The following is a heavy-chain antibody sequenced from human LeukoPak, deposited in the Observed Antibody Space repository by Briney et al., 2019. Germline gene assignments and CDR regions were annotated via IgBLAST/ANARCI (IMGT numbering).Heavy chain of an antibody. D-gene: IGHD6-19*01. CDR3: ARPHISSGWYVY. Sequence: SETLSLTCTVSGGSISSSSYYWGWIRQPPGKGLEWIGSIYYSGSTYYNPSLKSRVTISVDTSKNQFSQKLSSVTAADTAVYYCARPHISSGWYVYWGQGTLVTVSS. J-gene: IGHJ4*02. CDR1: GGSISSSSYY. V-gene: IGHV4-39*01. CDR2: IYYSGST.